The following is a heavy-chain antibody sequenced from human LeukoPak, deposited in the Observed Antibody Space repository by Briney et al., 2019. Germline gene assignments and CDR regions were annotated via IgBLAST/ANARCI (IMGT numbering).Heavy chain of an antibody. D-gene: IGHD6-13*01. CDR3: ASALVRGSSWLRDYYYFDY. CDR2: IYYSGST. J-gene: IGHJ4*02. V-gene: IGHV4-59*08. CDR1: GGSISSYY. Sequence: SETLSLTCTVSGGSISSYYWSWIRQPPGKGLEWIGYIYYSGSTNYNPSLKSRVTISVDTSKNQFSLKLSSVTAADTAVYYCASALVRGSSWLRDYYYFDYWGQGTLVTVSS.